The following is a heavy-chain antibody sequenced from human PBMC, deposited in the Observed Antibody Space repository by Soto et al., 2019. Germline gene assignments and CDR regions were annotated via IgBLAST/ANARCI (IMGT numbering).Heavy chain of an antibody. V-gene: IGHV4-34*01. CDR1: GGSFSDYY. CDR3: ARAGFLRFFDWSS. Sequence: QVQLQQWGAGLLKPSETLSLTCAVYGGSFSDYYWSWIRQPPGKGLEWIGEINHSGSTDYNPSLTSRVXKSXDXSKNQFSLKLSSVTAADTAVYYCARAGFLRFFDWSSWGQGTLVTVSS. D-gene: IGHD3-9*01. J-gene: IGHJ5*02. CDR2: INHSGST.